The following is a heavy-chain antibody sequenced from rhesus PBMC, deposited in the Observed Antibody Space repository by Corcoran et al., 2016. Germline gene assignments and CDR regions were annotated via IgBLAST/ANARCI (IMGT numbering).Heavy chain of an antibody. Sequence: EVQLVESGGGLVQPGGSLRLSCAASGFTFSDYYMSWVRQAPGKGLEWVSYISSASSSKYYADAVNGRFTISRDNAKNSLSLQMNSLKTEDTAVYYCTREGGYGYFDYWGQGVLVTVSS. D-gene: IGHD3-9*01. J-gene: IGHJ4*01. CDR3: TREGGYGYFDY. CDR2: ISSASSSK. CDR1: GFTFSDYY. V-gene: IGHV3S16*01.